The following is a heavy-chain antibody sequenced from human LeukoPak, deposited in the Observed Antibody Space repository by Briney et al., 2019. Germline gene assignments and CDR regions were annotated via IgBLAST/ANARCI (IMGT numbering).Heavy chain of an antibody. V-gene: IGHV3-72*01. J-gene: IGHJ6*03. Sequence: GGSLRLSCAASGFTFSDHYMDWVRQAPGKGLEWVGRSRNKANRYTTEYAASVKGRFAISRDDSKNSLYLQMNSLKTEDTAVYYCARNYYMDVWGKGTTVTVSS. CDR1: GFTFSDHY. CDR2: SRNKANRYTT. CDR3: ARNYYMDV.